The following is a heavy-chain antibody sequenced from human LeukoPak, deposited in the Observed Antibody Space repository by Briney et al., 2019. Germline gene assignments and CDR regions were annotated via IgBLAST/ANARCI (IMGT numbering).Heavy chain of an antibody. V-gene: IGHV1-69*10. D-gene: IGHD3-22*01. CDR3: ARAYYDSSGYYYVGY. CDR1: GGTFSNYA. Sequence: SVKVSCKASGGTFSNYAISWVRQAPGQGLEWMGGIIPILGIANYAQKFQGRVTITADKSTSTAYMELSSLRSEDTAVYYCARAYYDSSGYYYVGYWGQGTLVTVSS. J-gene: IGHJ4*02. CDR2: IIPILGIA.